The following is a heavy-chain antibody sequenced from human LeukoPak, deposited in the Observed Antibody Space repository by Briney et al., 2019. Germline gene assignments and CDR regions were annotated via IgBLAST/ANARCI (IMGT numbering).Heavy chain of an antibody. Sequence: ASVKVSCKASGYTFTDYYMHWVRQAPGQGLEWMGWINPNSGATNCAQDFQGRVTMTRDTSINTIYMELTRLTSDDTAVYFCAREGQWRSDYWGRGTLVTVSS. CDR3: AREGQWRSDY. CDR1: GYTFTDYY. V-gene: IGHV1-2*02. CDR2: INPNSGAT. D-gene: IGHD6-19*01. J-gene: IGHJ4*02.